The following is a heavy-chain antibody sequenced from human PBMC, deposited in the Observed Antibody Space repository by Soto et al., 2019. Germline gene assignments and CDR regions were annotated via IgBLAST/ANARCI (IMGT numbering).Heavy chain of an antibody. CDR1: GGSISSGGYY. Sequence: SETLSLTCTVSGGSISSGGYYWSWIRQHPGKGLEWIGYTHYSGSTNYNPSLKSRVTMSLATSNNQFSLNLNSVTAADTAVYYCARVGYRSGWEGGPGMDVWGQGTTVTVSS. J-gene: IGHJ6*02. D-gene: IGHD6-19*01. CDR2: THYSGST. CDR3: ARVGYRSGWEGGPGMDV. V-gene: IGHV4-61*08.